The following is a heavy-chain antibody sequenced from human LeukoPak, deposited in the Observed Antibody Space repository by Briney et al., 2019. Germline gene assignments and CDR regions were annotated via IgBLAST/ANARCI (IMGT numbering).Heavy chain of an antibody. D-gene: IGHD3-10*01. CDR3: ARDYYSSPGSIYNWFDP. V-gene: IGHV3-30*04. J-gene: IGHJ5*02. CDR2: LSSDGSKK. Sequence: PGGSLRLSCAASGFSFSTYAMHWVRQVPGKGLEWVAVLSSDGSKKFYVDSVKGRFTISRDNSKNTLSLQMDSLTAEDTAVYYCARDYYSSPGSIYNWFDPWGQGTLVTVSS. CDR1: GFSFSTYA.